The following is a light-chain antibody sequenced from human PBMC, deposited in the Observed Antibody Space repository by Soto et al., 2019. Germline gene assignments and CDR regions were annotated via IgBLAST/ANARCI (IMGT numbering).Light chain of an antibody. CDR3: QQYGTSFPRYT. CDR2: GAS. Sequence: EIVLTQSPGTLSLSPGERATLSCRASQSVSSTYLAWYQQKPGQAPRLLIYGASSRATGIPDRFSGSGSGTDFTLTISRLEPEDFAVYYCQQYGTSFPRYTFGQGTKLEIK. V-gene: IGKV3-20*01. J-gene: IGKJ2*01. CDR1: QSVSSTY.